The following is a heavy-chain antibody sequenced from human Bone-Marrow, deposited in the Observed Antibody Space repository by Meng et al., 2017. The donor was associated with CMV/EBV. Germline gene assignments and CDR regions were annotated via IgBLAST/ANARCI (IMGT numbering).Heavy chain of an antibody. CDR3: ASLSLLAACARNYFDY. J-gene: IGHJ4*02. D-gene: IGHD6-13*01. V-gene: IGHV1-69*02. CDR1: GGTFSSYN. CDR2: IIPILGIA. Sequence: SVKVSCKASGGTFSSYNISWVRQAPGQGREWMGRIIPILGIANYAQKFQGRVTITADKSTSTAYMELSSLRSEDSSVYYCASLSLLAACARNYFDYWGQGTLVTVSS.